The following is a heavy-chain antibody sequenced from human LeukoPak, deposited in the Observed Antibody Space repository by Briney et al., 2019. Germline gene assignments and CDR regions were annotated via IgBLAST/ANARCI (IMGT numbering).Heavy chain of an antibody. CDR2: IWYDENYK. Sequence: PGGSLRLSCAASGFTFSSYGMHWVRQAPGKGLEWVAVIWYDENYKYYADSVKGRFTISRDNSKNTLYLQMNSLRAEDTAVYYCARDLDTYGSGSYWPEWGQGTLVTVSS. CDR1: GFTFSSYG. CDR3: ARDLDTYGSGSYWPE. V-gene: IGHV3-33*01. D-gene: IGHD3-10*01. J-gene: IGHJ4*02.